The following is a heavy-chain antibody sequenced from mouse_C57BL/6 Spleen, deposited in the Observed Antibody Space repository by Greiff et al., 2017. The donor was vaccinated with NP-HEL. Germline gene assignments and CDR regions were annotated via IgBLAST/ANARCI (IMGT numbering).Heavy chain of an antibody. CDR3: ARGVFDY. J-gene: IGHJ2*01. CDR2: ISDGGSYT. V-gene: IGHV5-4*01. CDR1: GFTFSSYA. Sequence: EVQRVESGGGLVKPGGSLKLSCAASGFTFSSYAMSWVRQTPEKRLEWVATISDGGSYTYYPDNVKGRFTISRDNAKNNLYLQMSHLKSEDTAMYYCARGVFDYWGQGTTLTVSS.